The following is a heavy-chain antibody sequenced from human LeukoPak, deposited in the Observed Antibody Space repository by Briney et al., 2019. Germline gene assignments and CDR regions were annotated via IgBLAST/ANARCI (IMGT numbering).Heavy chain of an antibody. Sequence: ASVEVSCKASGGTFSSYAISWVRQAPGQGLEWMGGIIPIFGTANYAQKFQGRVTITADESTSTAYMELSSLRSEDTAVYYCARVTTLGASAFDIWGQGTMVTVSS. V-gene: IGHV1-69*13. CDR2: IIPIFGTA. J-gene: IGHJ3*02. CDR3: ARVTTLGASAFDI. CDR1: GGTFSSYA. D-gene: IGHD1-26*01.